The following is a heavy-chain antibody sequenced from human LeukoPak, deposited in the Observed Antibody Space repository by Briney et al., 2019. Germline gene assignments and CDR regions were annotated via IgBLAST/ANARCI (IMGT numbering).Heavy chain of an antibody. V-gene: IGHV3-33*08. CDR1: GFTFSSYS. CDR3: ARDPGDSSTDY. D-gene: IGHD6-13*01. J-gene: IGHJ4*02. Sequence: GGSLRLSCAASGFTFSSYSMNWVRQAPGRGLEWVAVIWYDGSNEYYADSVKGRFTISRDNSKNTLYLQMNSLRAEDTAVYYCARDPGDSSTDYWGQGTLVTVSS. CDR2: IWYDGSNE.